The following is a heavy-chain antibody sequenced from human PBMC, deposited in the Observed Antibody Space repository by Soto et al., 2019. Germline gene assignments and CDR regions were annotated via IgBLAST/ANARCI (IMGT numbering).Heavy chain of an antibody. J-gene: IGHJ3*02. D-gene: IGHD3-22*01. CDR3: AIVYYYDSSGYRRRAFDI. Sequence: GASVKVSCKASGYTFTSYDINWVRQATGQGLEWMGWMNPNSGNTGYAQKFQGRVTMTRNTSISTAYMELSSLRSEDTAVYYCAIVYYYDSSGYRRRAFDIWGQGTMVTVSS. CDR1: GYTFTSYD. CDR2: MNPNSGNT. V-gene: IGHV1-8*01.